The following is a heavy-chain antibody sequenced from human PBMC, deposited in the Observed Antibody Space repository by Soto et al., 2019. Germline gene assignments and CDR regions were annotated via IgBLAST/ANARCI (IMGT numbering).Heavy chain of an antibody. CDR1: GYTFTNYG. CDR2: ISAYISNT. V-gene: IGHV1-18*01. J-gene: IGHJ6*02. CDR3: ACEYSDGSRRGDCDGMDV. Sequence: QVQLVQSGAEVRKPGASVKVSCKASGYTFTNYGITWVRQAPGQGLEWMGWISAYISNTNYAQKLQGRVTMTTNTSTAKAYMELRGLRSDDTAICNCACEYSDGSRRGDCDGMDVWGQGTTVAVSS. D-gene: IGHD5-18*01.